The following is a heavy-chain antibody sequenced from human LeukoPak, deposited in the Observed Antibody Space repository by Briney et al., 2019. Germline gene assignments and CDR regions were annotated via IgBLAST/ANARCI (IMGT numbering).Heavy chain of an antibody. CDR1: GFTFSSYG. Sequence: PGGSLRLSCAASGFTFSSYGMHWVRPAPGKGLEWLAVIWSDGSNKYYADSAKGRFTISRDNSKNTLYLQMNNLRAEDTAVYYCARAAYYDSSGYYYGIDFWGQGTLVTVSS. CDR2: IWSDGSNK. CDR3: ARAAYYDSSGYYYGIDF. V-gene: IGHV3-33*01. D-gene: IGHD3-22*01. J-gene: IGHJ4*02.